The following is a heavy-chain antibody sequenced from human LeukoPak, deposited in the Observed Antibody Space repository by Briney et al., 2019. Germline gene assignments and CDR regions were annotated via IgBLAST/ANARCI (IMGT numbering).Heavy chain of an antibody. D-gene: IGHD6-19*01. CDR3: ARDPENSGWYPLFYFDY. Sequence: PGGSLRLSCAASGFTFSSYAMHWVRQAPGKGLEWVAVISYDGSNKYYADSVKGRFTISRDNSKNTLYLQMNSLRAEDTAVYYCARDPENSGWYPLFYFDYWGQGPWSPSPQ. CDR2: ISYDGSNK. J-gene: IGHJ4*02. CDR1: GFTFSSYA. V-gene: IGHV3-30-3*01.